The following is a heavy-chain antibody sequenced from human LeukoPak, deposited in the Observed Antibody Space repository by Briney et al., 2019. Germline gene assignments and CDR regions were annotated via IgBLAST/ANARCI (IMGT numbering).Heavy chain of an antibody. Sequence: ASVEVSCKASGYTFTSYDINWVRQATGQGLEWMGWMNPNSGNTGYAQKFQDRVTITRNTSISTAYMELNSLRPEDTAVYYCAKDFYPLGNYVIYFDSWGQGTLVTVSS. CDR1: GYTFTSYD. D-gene: IGHD1-7*01. V-gene: IGHV1-8*03. J-gene: IGHJ4*02. CDR3: AKDFYPLGNYVIYFDS. CDR2: MNPNSGNT.